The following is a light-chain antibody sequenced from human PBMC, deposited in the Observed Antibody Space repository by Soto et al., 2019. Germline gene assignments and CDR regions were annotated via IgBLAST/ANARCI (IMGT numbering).Light chain of an antibody. V-gene: IGKV1-5*03. CDR3: QQYNSYPWT. CDR2: KAS. Sequence: DIQMTQSPSTLSASVGDRVTITCRASQSISSWLAWYQQKPGKAPKLLIYKASSLESGAPSRFSGSGSGTEFTPTISSLQPDDFATYYCQQYNSYPWTFGQGTKVEIK. CDR1: QSISSW. J-gene: IGKJ1*01.